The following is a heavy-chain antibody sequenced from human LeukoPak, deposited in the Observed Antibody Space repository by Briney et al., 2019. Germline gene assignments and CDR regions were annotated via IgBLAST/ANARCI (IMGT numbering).Heavy chain of an antibody. CDR2: IIPIFGTT. J-gene: IGHJ4*02. CDR3: ANTYYYDSSGYPSVGYFDY. D-gene: IGHD3-22*01. V-gene: IGHV1-69*06. Sequence: ASVKVSCKASGGTFSSYAISWVRQAPGQGLEWMGGIIPIFGTTNYAQKFQGRVTITADKSTSTAYMELSSLRSEDTAVYYCANTYYYDSSGYPSVGYFDYWGQGTLDTVSS. CDR1: GGTFSSYA.